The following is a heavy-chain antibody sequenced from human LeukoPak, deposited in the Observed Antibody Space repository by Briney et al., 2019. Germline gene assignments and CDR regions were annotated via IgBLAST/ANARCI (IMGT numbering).Heavy chain of an antibody. D-gene: IGHD1-26*01. CDR1: GFTFSSYA. CDR3: ATRGDTSSGLDY. CDR2: ISNDGSNK. J-gene: IGHJ4*02. V-gene: IGHV3-30*04. Sequence: PGGSLRLSCAASGFTFSSYAMHWVRQAPGKGLEWVAVISNDGSNKYFADSVKGRITISRDNSKNTLYLQMNSLRAEDTAVYYCATRGDTSSGLDYWGQGTLVTVSS.